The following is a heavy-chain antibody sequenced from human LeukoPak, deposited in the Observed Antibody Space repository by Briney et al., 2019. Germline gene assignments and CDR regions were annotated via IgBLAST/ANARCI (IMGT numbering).Heavy chain of an antibody. CDR3: GSLSEYCSAGSCYLGWCDP. J-gene: IGHJ5*02. Sequence: SETLSLTCSVSGGSTSSYYRSWIRQPPGKGLEWIGYMYYSGGTNYNPSLKRRGTMLVETSKNKFFLKLNSATAAANAVFYCGSLSEYCSAGSCYLGWCDPWGQGTQV. CDR2: MYYSGGT. D-gene: IGHD2-15*01. V-gene: IGHV4-59*01. CDR1: GGSTSSYY.